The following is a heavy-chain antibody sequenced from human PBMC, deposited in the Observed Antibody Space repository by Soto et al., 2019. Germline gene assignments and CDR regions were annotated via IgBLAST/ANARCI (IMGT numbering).Heavy chain of an antibody. CDR1: GGSFSGYY. CDR3: ARIGEYSGYETDAFDI. V-gene: IGHV4-34*01. CDR2: INHSGST. Sequence: SETLSLTCAVYGGSFSGYYWSWIRQPPGKGLEWIGEINHSGSTNYNPSLKSRVTISVDTSKNQFSLKLSSVTAADTAVYYCARIGEYSGYETDAFDIWGQGTMVTVSS. J-gene: IGHJ3*02. D-gene: IGHD5-12*01.